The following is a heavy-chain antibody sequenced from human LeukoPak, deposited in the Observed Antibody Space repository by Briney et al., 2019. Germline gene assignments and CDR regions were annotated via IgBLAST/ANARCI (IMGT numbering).Heavy chain of an antibody. J-gene: IGHJ4*02. D-gene: IGHD4/OR15-4a*01. CDR1: GFTLSGYW. V-gene: IGHV3-7*03. CDR2: IKQDGSEK. Sequence: GGSLRLSCTASGFTLSGYWMSWVRQAPGKGLEWVANIKQDGSEKYYVDSVKGRFTVSRDNAKNSLFLQMNSLGAEDTAMYYCARGLGSDYGNGDYWGQGTLVTVSS. CDR3: ARGLGSDYGNGDY.